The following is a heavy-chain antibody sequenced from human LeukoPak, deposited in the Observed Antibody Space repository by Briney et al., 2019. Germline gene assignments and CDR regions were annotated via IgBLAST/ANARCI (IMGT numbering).Heavy chain of an antibody. V-gene: IGHV1-18*01. D-gene: IGHD6-19*01. CDR2: ISAYNGNT. CDR1: GYTFTSYG. Sequence: GASVKVSCKASGYTFTSYGISWVRQAPGQGLEWMGWISAYNGNTNYAQKLQGRVTMTTDTSTSTAYMELRSLRSDDTAVYYCARDDPDIAVAALGYWGQGTLVTVSS. J-gene: IGHJ4*02. CDR3: ARDDPDIAVAALGY.